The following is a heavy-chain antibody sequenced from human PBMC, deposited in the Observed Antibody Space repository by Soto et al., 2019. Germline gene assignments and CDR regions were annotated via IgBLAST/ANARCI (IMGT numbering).Heavy chain of an antibody. Sequence: QVQLQQWGAGLLKPSETLSLTCAVYGGSFSGYYWNWIRQPPGKGLEWIGEINHSGSTHYNPSLTSRVTLSVDTSKNQFSLKLSSVTAADTAVYYCARGGGRIFDYWGQGTLVTVSS. CDR1: GGSFSGYY. J-gene: IGHJ4*02. D-gene: IGHD3-16*01. V-gene: IGHV4-34*01. CDR2: INHSGST. CDR3: ARGGGRIFDY.